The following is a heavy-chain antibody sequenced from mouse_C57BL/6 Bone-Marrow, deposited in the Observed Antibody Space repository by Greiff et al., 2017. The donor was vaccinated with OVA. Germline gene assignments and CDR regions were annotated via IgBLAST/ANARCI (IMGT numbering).Heavy chain of an antibody. CDR3: AYYYCSSSFCYFDV. V-gene: IGHV1-81*01. D-gene: IGHD1-1*01. Sequence: QVQLQQSGAELARPGASVKLSCKASGYTFTSYGISWVKQRTGQGLEWIGEIYPRSGNTYYNEKFKGKATLTADKSSSTAYMELRSLTSEDSAVYFSAYYYCSSSFCYFDVWGTGTTLTVSS. CDR2: IYPRSGNT. CDR1: GYTFTSYG. J-gene: IGHJ1*03.